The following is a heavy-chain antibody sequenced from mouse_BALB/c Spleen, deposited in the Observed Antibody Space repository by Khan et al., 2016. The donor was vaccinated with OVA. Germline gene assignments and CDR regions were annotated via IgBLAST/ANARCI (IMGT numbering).Heavy chain of an antibody. Sequence: QVQLQQPGPGLVQPSQSLSITCTVSGFSLTTYGVHWVRQSPRKGLEWLGVIWNGGHTDYNAHFISRLNITKDNSKSQVFFKRNSLQPDDTDIYYCARNCYMYDFTYWGQGTLVTVSA. D-gene: IGHD2-14*01. V-gene: IGHV2-4-1*01. CDR2: IWNGGHT. J-gene: IGHJ3*01. CDR1: GFSLTTYG. CDR3: ARNCYMYDFTY.